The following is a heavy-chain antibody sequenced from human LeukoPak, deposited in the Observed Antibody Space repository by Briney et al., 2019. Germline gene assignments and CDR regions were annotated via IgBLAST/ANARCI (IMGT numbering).Heavy chain of an antibody. D-gene: IGHD3-22*01. J-gene: IGHJ4*02. CDR2: ISSSSSYI. Sequence: PGGSLRLSCAASGFTFSSYSMNWVRQAPGKGLEWVSSISSSSSYIYYADSVKGRFTISRDNAKNSLYLQMNSLRAEDTAVYYCAREPNYYDSSGSDYWGQGTLVTASS. V-gene: IGHV3-21*01. CDR3: AREPNYYDSSGSDY. CDR1: GFTFSSYS.